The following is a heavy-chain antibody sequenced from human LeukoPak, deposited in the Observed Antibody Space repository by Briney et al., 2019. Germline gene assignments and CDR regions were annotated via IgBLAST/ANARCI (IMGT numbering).Heavy chain of an antibody. CDR3: ARADGDGTTGGDY. D-gene: IGHD4-17*01. Sequence: ASVKVSCKASGYTFTGYYMHWVRQASGQGLECIGWINPNSGGTNYAQKFQGRVTMTRDTSISTAYMELSRLRSDDTAVYYCARADGDGTTGGDYWGQGTLVTVSS. J-gene: IGHJ4*02. V-gene: IGHV1-2*02. CDR1: GYTFTGYY. CDR2: INPNSGGT.